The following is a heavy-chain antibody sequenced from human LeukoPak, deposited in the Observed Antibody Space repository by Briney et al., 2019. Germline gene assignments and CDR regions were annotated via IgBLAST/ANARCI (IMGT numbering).Heavy chain of an antibody. CDR2: TKSKTDGGTT. J-gene: IGHJ6*04. CDR1: GFTFSNAW. CDR3: TTGAVAGPYYYGMDV. D-gene: IGHD6-19*01. V-gene: IGHV3-15*01. Sequence: GGSLRLSCAASGFTFSNAWMSWVRQAPGKGLEWVGRTKSKTDGGTTDYAAPVKGRFTISRDDSKNTLYLQMNSLKTEDTAVYYCTTGAVAGPYYYGMDVWGKGTTVTVSS.